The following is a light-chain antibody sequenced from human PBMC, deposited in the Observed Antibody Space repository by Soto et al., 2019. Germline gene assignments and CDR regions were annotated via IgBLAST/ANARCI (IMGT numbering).Light chain of an antibody. Sequence: ASISCRSIQRRAHSHGNTYVSWFHQRTAQSPRRMIYNVSNRDSGVPDRCSGGGSCGNFTLKISRVEDEDDGVYYCMQGSNWPPITFGQGTRLEIK. J-gene: IGKJ5*01. CDR2: NVS. CDR3: MQGSNWPPIT. V-gene: IGKV2-30*02. CDR1: QRRAHSHGNTY.